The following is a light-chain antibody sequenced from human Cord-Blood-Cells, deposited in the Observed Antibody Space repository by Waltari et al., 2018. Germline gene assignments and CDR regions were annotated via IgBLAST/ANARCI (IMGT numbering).Light chain of an antibody. CDR2: DDS. CDR1: NIGSKS. Sequence: SYVLTQPPSVSVAPGQTARITWGGNNIGSKSVHWYQQKPGQAPVLVVYDDSDRPSGIPGRFSGSNSGNTATLTISRVEAGDEADYYCQVWDSSSVVFGGGTNLTVL. CDR3: QVWDSSSVV. V-gene: IGLV3-21*02. J-gene: IGLJ2*01.